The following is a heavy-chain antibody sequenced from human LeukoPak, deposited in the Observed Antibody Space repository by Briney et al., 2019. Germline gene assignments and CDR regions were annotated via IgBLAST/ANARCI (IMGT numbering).Heavy chain of an antibody. CDR3: ARDPSDIVVVVAATEDWFDP. Sequence: PGGSLRLSCAASGFTFSSYSMNWVRQAPGKGLEWVSSISSSSSYIYYADSVKGRFTISRDNAKNSLYLQMNSLRAEDTAVYYCARDPSDIVVVVAATEDWFDPWGQGTLVTVSS. CDR1: GFTFSSYS. J-gene: IGHJ5*02. V-gene: IGHV3-21*01. D-gene: IGHD2-15*01. CDR2: ISSSSSYI.